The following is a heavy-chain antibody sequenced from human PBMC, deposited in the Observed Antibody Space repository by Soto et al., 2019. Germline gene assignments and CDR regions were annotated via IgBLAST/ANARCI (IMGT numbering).Heavy chain of an antibody. CDR3: ATFYPYRYYYGMDV. Sequence: SETLSLTCTVSGGSISSSSYYWGWIRQPPGKGLEWIGSIYYSGSTYYNPSLKSRVTISVDTSKNQFSLKLSSVTAADTAVYYCATFYPYRYYYGMDVWGQGTTVT. D-gene: IGHD1-26*01. CDR2: IYYSGST. J-gene: IGHJ6*02. V-gene: IGHV4-39*01. CDR1: GGSISSSSYY.